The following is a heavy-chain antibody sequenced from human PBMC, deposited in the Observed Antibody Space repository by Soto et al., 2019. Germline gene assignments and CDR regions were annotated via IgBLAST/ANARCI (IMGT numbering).Heavy chain of an antibody. D-gene: IGHD1-1*01. Sequence: SQTLSLTCGIFGDSVSSNSAAWKWIRQCPSRGLEWLGRTYYRSKWYNDYAVSVKSRITITPDTSMNQFSLHLNSVTPEDTAVYYCARYTARFNFDYWGQGTLVTVSS. V-gene: IGHV6-1*01. CDR1: GDSVSSNSAA. CDR3: ARYTARFNFDY. J-gene: IGHJ4*02. CDR2: TYYRSKWYN.